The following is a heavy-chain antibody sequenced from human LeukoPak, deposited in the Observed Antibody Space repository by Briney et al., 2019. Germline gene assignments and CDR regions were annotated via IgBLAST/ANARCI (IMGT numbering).Heavy chain of an antibody. V-gene: IGHV3-11*01. J-gene: IGHJ4*02. CDR2: ISSSGSTI. CDR1: GFTSSDYY. CDR3: ARFVARFSGHISH. D-gene: IGHD2-21*01. Sequence: GGSLRLSCAASGFTSSDYYMSWIRQAPGKGLEWVSYISSSGSTIYYADSVKGRFTISRDNAKNSLYLQMNSLRAEDTAVYYCARFVARFSGHISHWGQGTLVTVSS.